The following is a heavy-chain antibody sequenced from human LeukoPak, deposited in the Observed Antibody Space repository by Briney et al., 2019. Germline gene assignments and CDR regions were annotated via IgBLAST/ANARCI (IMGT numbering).Heavy chain of an antibody. Sequence: SEILSLTCTVSGGSISSYYWSWIRQTPGKGLEWIGYIYYSGSTNYNPSLKSRVTISVDTSKNQFSLKLSSVTAADTAVYYCARRPPSYYDSSGYFDYWGQGTLVTVSS. CDR2: IYYSGST. J-gene: IGHJ4*02. CDR3: ARRPPSYYDSSGYFDY. D-gene: IGHD3-22*01. CDR1: GGSISSYY. V-gene: IGHV4-59*08.